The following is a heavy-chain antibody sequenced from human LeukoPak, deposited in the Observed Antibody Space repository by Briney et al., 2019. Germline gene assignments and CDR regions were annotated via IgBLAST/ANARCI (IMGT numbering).Heavy chain of an antibody. CDR2: IRGRGGRT. V-gene: IGHV3-23*01. Sequence: GGPLRLSCGASGFTFSSYAMSWGRQAPGKGREGVSAIRGRGGRTYYAGSVERRYPLSREKPKNTGCGEVNSLRAEDTAVYYCAKGQSTLSNYYGSGSYTLYYAYWGQGTLVTVSS. D-gene: IGHD3-10*01. CDR3: AKGQSTLSNYYGSGSYTLYYAY. J-gene: IGHJ4*02. CDR1: GFTFSSYA.